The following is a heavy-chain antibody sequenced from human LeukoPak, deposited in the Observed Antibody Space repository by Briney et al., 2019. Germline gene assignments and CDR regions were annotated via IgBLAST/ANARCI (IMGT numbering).Heavy chain of an antibody. Sequence: GSLRLSCAASGFTFSSYGMHWVRQAPGKGLEWIGEINHSGSTDYNPSLKSRVTISVDTSKNQFSLKLSSVTAADTAVYYCARRGGWFAFDPWGQGTLVTVSS. D-gene: IGHD3-10*01. J-gene: IGHJ5*02. CDR1: GFTFSSYG. V-gene: IGHV4-34*01. CDR3: ARRGGWFAFDP. CDR2: INHSGST.